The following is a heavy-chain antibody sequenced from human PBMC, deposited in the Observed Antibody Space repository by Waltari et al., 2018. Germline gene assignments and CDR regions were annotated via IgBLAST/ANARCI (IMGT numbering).Heavy chain of an antibody. D-gene: IGHD1-26*01. Sequence: EVQLVESGGGLVQPGGSLRLSCAASGFTFSSYWMHWVRQAPGKGLVWVSRSKSDGSSTNHAASVKGRFTISRDNAKNTLYLQMNSLRAEDTAVYYCARAYSGTRNAFDIWGQGTMVTVSS. V-gene: IGHV3-74*01. CDR3: ARAYSGTRNAFDI. CDR1: GFTFSSYW. CDR2: SKSDGSST. J-gene: IGHJ3*02.